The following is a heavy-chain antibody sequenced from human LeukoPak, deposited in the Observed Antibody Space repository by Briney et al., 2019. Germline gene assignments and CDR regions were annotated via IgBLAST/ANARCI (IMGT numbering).Heavy chain of an antibody. CDR1: GFNFSRNA. CDR3: AKDRGIVVVVTADY. D-gene: IGHD2-21*01. CDR2: ISARGRST. Sequence: GGSLRPSCVVSGFNFSRNAMSWVRQAPGKGLEWVSGISARGRSTYYADSVKGRFNISRDNSKNMLFLQMSTLRVEDTAIYYCAKDRGIVVVVTADYWGQGTQVTVSS. V-gene: IGHV3-23*01. J-gene: IGHJ4*02.